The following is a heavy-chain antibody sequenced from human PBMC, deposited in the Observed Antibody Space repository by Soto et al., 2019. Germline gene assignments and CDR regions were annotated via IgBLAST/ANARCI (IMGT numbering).Heavy chain of an antibody. V-gene: IGHV1-3*01. CDR1: GYTFTSYA. Sequence: GASVKVSCKASGYTFTSYAMHWVRQAPGQRLEWMGWINAGNGNTKYSQKFQGRVTITRDTSASTAYMELSSLRSEDTAVYYCTRPTFLKTPTYGRPDIDYWGQGTLVTVSS. J-gene: IGHJ4*02. CDR3: TRPTFLKTPTYGRPDIDY. D-gene: IGHD1-1*01. CDR2: INAGNGNT.